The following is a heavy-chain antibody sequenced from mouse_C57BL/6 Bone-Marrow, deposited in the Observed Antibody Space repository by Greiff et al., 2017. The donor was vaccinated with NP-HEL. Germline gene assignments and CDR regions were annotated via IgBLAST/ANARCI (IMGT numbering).Heavy chain of an antibody. CDR2: IRSKSNNYAT. CDR3: VRSTMVTKGFAY. CDR1: GFSFNTYA. Sequence: EVQLQQSGGGLVQPKGSLKLSCAASGFSFNTYAMNWVRQAPGKGLEWVARIRSKSNNYATYYADSVKDRFTISRDDSESMLYLQMNNLKTEDTAMYYCVRSTMVTKGFAYWGQGTLVTVSA. D-gene: IGHD2-2*01. V-gene: IGHV10-1*01. J-gene: IGHJ3*01.